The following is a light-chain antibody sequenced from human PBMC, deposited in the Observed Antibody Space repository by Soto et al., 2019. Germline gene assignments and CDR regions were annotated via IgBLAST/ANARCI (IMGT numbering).Light chain of an antibody. CDR1: QSISIY. CDR3: QQTSRPPWT. V-gene: IGKV1-39*01. J-gene: IGKJ1*01. CDR2: GAS. Sequence: DIQMTQSPASLSASLGDRVTITCRASQSISIYLTWYQQTPGKAPRLLIYGASTLPCGVPSWFSGSGSGTDFTLTSSSVQPEDCVTYCCQQTSRPPWTFGQGTRVEIK.